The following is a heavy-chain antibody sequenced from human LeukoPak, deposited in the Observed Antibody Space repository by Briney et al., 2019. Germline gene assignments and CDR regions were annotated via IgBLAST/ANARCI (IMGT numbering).Heavy chain of an antibody. J-gene: IGHJ4*02. V-gene: IGHV4-34*01. CDR3: ARGRNY. CDR2: INHSGST. CDR1: GGSFSGYY. Sequence: SETLSLTCAVYGGSFSGYYWSWIRQPPGKGLEWIGEINHSGSTNYNPSLKSRVTISVDTSKNQFSLKLSSVTAADTAVYYCARGRNYWGQGTLVTVPS. D-gene: IGHD1-14*01.